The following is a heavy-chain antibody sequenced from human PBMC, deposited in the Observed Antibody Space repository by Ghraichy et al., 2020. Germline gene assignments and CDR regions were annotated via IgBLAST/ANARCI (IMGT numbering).Heavy chain of an antibody. Sequence: ASVKVSCKASGYTFTSYGISWVRQAPGQGLEWMGWISAYNGNTNYAQKLQGRVTMTTDTSTSTAYMELRSLRSDDMAVYYCARSLYYYDSSGYYPDYWGQGTLVTVSS. CDR1: GYTFTSYG. D-gene: IGHD3-22*01. CDR3: ARSLYYYDSSGYYPDY. J-gene: IGHJ4*02. V-gene: IGHV1-18*03. CDR2: ISAYNGNT.